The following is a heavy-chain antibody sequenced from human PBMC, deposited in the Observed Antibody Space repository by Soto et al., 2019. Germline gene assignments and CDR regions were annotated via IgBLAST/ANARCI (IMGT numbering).Heavy chain of an antibody. CDR3: ARDLGYSSGWFDY. J-gene: IGHJ4*02. CDR2: IFSGGST. D-gene: IGHD6-19*01. CDR1: GFTVSSNY. V-gene: IGHV3-66*01. Sequence: GGSLRLSCAASGFTVSSNYMSWVRQAPGKGLEWVSVIFSGGSTYYADSVKGRFTISRDNSKNTLYLQMNSLRAEDTAVYYCARDLGYSSGWFDYWGQGTLVTVSS.